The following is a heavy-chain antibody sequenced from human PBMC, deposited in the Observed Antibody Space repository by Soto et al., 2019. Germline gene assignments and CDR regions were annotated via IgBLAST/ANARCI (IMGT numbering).Heavy chain of an antibody. CDR2: IIPILGIA. CDR3: ARGISTGWGTFDY. V-gene: IGHV1-69*02. D-gene: IGHD7-27*01. Sequence: QVQLVQSGAEVQKPGSSVKVSCKASGGTFSSYTISWVRQAPGQGLEWMGRIIPILGIANYAQKFQGRVTITADKSTSTAYMELSSLRSEDTAVYYCARGISTGWGTFDYWGQGTLVTVSS. J-gene: IGHJ4*02. CDR1: GGTFSSYT.